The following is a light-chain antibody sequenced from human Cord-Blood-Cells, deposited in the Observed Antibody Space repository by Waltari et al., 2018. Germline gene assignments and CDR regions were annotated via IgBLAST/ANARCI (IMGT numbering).Light chain of an antibody. CDR3: SAYAGSNNLV. CDR2: EVS. J-gene: IGLJ1*01. CDR1: SSDVGGYNY. Sequence: QSALTQPPSASGSPGQSVTISCTGTSSDVGGYNYVSWYQQHPGKAPKLLIYEVSKRPSGVPGRLSGSKSGNTASLTVSGLQAEDEADYYCSAYAGSNNLVFGTGTKVTVL. V-gene: IGLV2-8*01.